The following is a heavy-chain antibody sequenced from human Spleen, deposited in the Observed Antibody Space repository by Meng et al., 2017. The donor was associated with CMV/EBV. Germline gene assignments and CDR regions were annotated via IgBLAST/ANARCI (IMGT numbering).Heavy chain of an antibody. CDR3: ARVGYSSSWTGYYFDY. D-gene: IGHD6-13*01. CDR2: IYYSGST. CDR1: GGSISNYY. V-gene: IGHV4-59*01. Sequence: SETLSLTCTVSGGSISNYYWSWIRQPPGKGLEWIGYIYYSGSTNYNPSLKSRVIISVDTSKNQFSLKLSSVTAADTAVYYCARVGYSSSWTGYYFDYWGQGTLVTVSS. J-gene: IGHJ4*02.